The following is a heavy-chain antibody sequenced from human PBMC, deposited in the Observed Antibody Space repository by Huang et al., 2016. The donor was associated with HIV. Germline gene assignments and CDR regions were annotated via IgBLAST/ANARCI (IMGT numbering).Heavy chain of an antibody. CDR2: FSAYNGNT. CDR1: GYIFTNYG. Sequence: QVQLVQSGAEVKKPGASVKVSCKASGYIFTNYGITWVRQAPGQGLEWMGWFSAYNGNTKYAQKLEGRVTMTTDTSTRTAYRGLRSLRSDDTAVYYCAGDRGKMNLALGLNYYFADWGQGTLVTVSS. D-gene: IGHD1-26*01. CDR3: AGDRGKMNLALGLNYYFAD. J-gene: IGHJ4*02. V-gene: IGHV1-18*04.